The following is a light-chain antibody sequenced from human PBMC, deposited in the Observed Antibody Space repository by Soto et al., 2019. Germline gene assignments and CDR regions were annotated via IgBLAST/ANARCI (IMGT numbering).Light chain of an antibody. CDR2: EVS. CDR1: SSDIGAYDY. CDR3: SSYTDTGHVV. V-gene: IGLV2-14*01. J-gene: IGLJ2*01. Sequence: QSVLTQHASVSGSPGQSITISCTGTSSDIGAYDYVSWYQQHPGKAPKLMIFEVSDRPSGASIRFSGSKSGNTASLTISGLQTEDEADYYCSSYTDTGHVVFGRGTKVTVL.